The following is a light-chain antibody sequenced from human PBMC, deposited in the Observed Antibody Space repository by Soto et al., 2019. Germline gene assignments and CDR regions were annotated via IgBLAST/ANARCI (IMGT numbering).Light chain of an antibody. V-gene: IGKV3-11*01. Sequence: EIVLTQSPATLSLSPGERATLSCRASQSVSSYLVWYQQKPGQAPRLLISDASNRATGIPARFSGSGSGADFTLTISSLQSEDFAVYYCQQYNNWPLWTFGQGTKVDIK. CDR3: QQYNNWPLWT. CDR1: QSVSSY. CDR2: DAS. J-gene: IGKJ1*01.